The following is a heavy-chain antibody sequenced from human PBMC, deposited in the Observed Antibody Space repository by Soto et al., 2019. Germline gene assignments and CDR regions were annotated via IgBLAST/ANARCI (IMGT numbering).Heavy chain of an antibody. CDR3: ARGAGPPWFDP. Sequence: QVQLQESGPGLVKPSETLSLTCTVSGGSISTYYWSWIRQPAGKGLEWIGRIYANGNTDYNPSLQSRVTVSIDTSKNQFSLKLSSVTAADTAVYYCARGAGPPWFDPWGQGTLVTVSS. CDR2: IYANGNT. V-gene: IGHV4-4*07. J-gene: IGHJ5*02. CDR1: GGSISTYY.